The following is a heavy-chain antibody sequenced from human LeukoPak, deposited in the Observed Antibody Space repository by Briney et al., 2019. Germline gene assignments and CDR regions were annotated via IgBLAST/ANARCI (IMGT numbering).Heavy chain of an antibody. Sequence: GGSLRLSCAASGFTFSSYAMHWVRQAPGKGLEWVSAISGSGGSTYYADSVKGRFTISRDNSKNTLYLQMNSLRAEDTAVYYCAKSVVAATALDYWGQGTLVTVSS. CDR2: ISGSGGST. J-gene: IGHJ4*02. CDR3: AKSVVAATALDY. D-gene: IGHD2-15*01. V-gene: IGHV3-23*01. CDR1: GFTFSSYA.